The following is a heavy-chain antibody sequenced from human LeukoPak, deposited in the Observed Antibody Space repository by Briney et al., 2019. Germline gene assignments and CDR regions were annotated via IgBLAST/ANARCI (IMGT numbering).Heavy chain of an antibody. CDR1: GGSISSSRDY. Sequence: SETLSLTCIVSGGSISSSRDYWAWIRQPPGKGLEWIANIYYSGSTYYSASLKRRVIISVDPSKHQFSLQLSCVTAADTAFYDCANLISPGWFDPWGQGTLVTVSS. CDR2: IYYSGST. D-gene: IGHD2-8*02. V-gene: IGHV4-39*01. J-gene: IGHJ5*02. CDR3: ANLISPGWFDP.